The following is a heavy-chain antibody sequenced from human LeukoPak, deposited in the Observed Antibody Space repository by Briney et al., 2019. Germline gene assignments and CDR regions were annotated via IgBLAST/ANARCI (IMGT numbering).Heavy chain of an antibody. V-gene: IGHV5-51*01. CDR3: ARAKLGINRNRDAFDM. D-gene: IGHD7-27*01. Sequence: GASLQISCKGSGYSFTSYWIGWVRQMPGKGLEWMGIIYPGDSDTRYSPSFQGQVTISADKSISTAYLQWSSLKASDTAMYYCARAKLGINRNRDAFDMWGQGTMVTVSS. CDR2: IYPGDSDT. J-gene: IGHJ3*02. CDR1: GYSFTSYW.